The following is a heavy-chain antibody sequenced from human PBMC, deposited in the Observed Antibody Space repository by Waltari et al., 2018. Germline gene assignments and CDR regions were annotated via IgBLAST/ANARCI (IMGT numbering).Heavy chain of an antibody. CDR2: IYYSGST. CDR1: GGSISSHY. V-gene: IGHV4-59*11. D-gene: IGHD3-16*01. Sequence: QVQLQESGPGLVKPSETLSLTCTVSGGSISSHYWSWIRQPPGKGLEWIGYIYYSGSTNYNPSLKCRVTISVDTSKNQFSLKLSSVTAADTAVYYCARAPFGAFDIWGQGTMVTVSS. J-gene: IGHJ3*02. CDR3: ARAPFGAFDI.